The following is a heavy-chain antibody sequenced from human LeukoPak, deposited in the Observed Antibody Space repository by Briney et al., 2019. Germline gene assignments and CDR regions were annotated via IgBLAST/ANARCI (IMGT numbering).Heavy chain of an antibody. Sequence: SETLPLTCAVSGGSISSSNWWSWVRQPPGKGLEWIGEIYHSGSTNYNPSLKSRVTISVDKSKNQFSLKLSSVTAADTAVYYCAREARSGYYDSSGTYVYWGQGTLVTVSS. CDR2: IYHSGST. V-gene: IGHV4-4*02. J-gene: IGHJ4*02. CDR3: AREARSGYYDSSGTYVY. CDR1: GGSISSSNW. D-gene: IGHD3-22*01.